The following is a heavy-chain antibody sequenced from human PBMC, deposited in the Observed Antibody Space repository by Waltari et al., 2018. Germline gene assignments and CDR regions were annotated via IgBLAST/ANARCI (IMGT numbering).Heavy chain of an antibody. V-gene: IGHV4-38-2*02. Sequence: QVQLRESGPGLVRSSETLSLTCTVSGHSVNNDFYWAWIRQSPGGGLVWIASIYHTGSSHYNSSLKSRVSSSTDMSTKQFFLTLTHLTAADTAVYYCAEEGNTTAGLFDSWGQGTLVTVSS. CDR2: IYHTGSS. J-gene: IGHJ4*02. CDR1: GHSVNNDFY. CDR3: AEEGNTTAGLFDS. D-gene: IGHD6-25*01.